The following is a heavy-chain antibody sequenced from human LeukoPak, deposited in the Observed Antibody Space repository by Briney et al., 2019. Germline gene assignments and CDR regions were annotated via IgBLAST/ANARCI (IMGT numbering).Heavy chain of an antibody. Sequence: PAESQNISCKGSGYSFSSYWISWVRQMPGKGLEWMGSIDPSDSYTNCSPSFQGHVTISTDKSISTAYLQWSSLRASDTAMYYCARNRYYYDFSGYYVDYWGQGTLVAVSS. D-gene: IGHD3-22*01. CDR2: IDPSDSYT. CDR3: ARNRYYYDFSGYYVDY. J-gene: IGHJ4*02. CDR1: GYSFSSYW. V-gene: IGHV5-10-1*01.